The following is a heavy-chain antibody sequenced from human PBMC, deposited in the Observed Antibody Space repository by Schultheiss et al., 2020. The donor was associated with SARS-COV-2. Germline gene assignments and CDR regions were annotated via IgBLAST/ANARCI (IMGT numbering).Heavy chain of an antibody. CDR1: GGSFSGYY. Sequence: SQTLSLTCAVYGGSFSGYYWSWIRQPPGKGLEWIGEINHSGSTNYNPSLKSRVIISVDKSKNQFSLKLSSVTAADTAVYYCARGGRERGSGWYASNYYYGMDVWGQGTTVTVSS. V-gene: IGHV4-34*01. J-gene: IGHJ6*02. CDR3: ARGGRERGSGWYASNYYYGMDV. CDR2: INHSGST. D-gene: IGHD6-19*01.